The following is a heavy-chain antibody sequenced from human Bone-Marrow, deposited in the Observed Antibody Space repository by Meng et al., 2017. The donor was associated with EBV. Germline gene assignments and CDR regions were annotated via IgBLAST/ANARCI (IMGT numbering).Heavy chain of an antibody. V-gene: IGHV2-5*02. CDR2: IYWDDDK. CDR1: GFSLSTSGVS. CDR3: GHQPSLVTTSGYFDY. D-gene: IGHD5-12*01. Sequence: QITLKESGPTLVKPTQPSTLTCTFSGFSLSTSGVSVGWIRQPSGKALEWLALIYWDDDKRYSPSLKSRLTITKDTSKNQVVLTMTNMDPVDTATYYCGHQPSLVTTSGYFDYWGQGTLVTVSS. J-gene: IGHJ4*02.